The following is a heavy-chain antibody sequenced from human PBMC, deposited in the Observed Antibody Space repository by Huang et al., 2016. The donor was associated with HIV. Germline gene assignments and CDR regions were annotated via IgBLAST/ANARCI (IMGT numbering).Heavy chain of an antibody. Sequence: EVQLVQSGAEVKKPGESLKISCTGSGYSFSIYWIAWVRQMPGKGLEWMVIIYPFESKSTYGPAFECHVSIAVDKSINTVYLHWSSLKASDTAIYYCAKGRRAFDVWGQGTWVTVSS. CDR3: AKGRRAFDV. J-gene: IGHJ3*01. V-gene: IGHV5-51*03. CDR2: IYPFESKS. CDR1: GYSFSIYW.